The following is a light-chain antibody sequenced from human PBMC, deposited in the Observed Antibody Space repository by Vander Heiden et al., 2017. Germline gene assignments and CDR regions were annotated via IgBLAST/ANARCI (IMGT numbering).Light chain of an antibody. J-gene: IGKJ4*01. CDR2: WAS. CDR1: QSVLYSSNNKNY. V-gene: IGKV4-1*01. CDR3: QQYYSTPRT. Sequence: DIVMTQSQDSLAVSLGERATINCKSSQSVLYSSNNKNYLAWYQQKPGQPPKLLIYWASTRESGVPDRFSGSGSGTDFTLTISSLQAEDVAVYYCQQYYSTPRTFGGGTKVEIK.